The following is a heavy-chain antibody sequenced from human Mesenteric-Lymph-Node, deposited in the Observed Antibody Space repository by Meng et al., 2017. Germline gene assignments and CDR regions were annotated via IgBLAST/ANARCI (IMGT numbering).Heavy chain of an antibody. CDR1: GLTFRNYA. J-gene: IGHJ4*02. Sequence: EVQLVQFGGDGVPPGGSLRLSCAVSGLTFRNYAMSWLRQAPGKGLEWVSGITSNGDSTYYIDSVKGRFTISRDNFKNTLYLQMNSLRAEDTAIYYCAKEWIEIGHPHFDHWGQGAVVTDSS. CDR3: AKEWIEIGHPHFDH. CDR2: ITSNGDST. V-gene: IGHV3-23*04. D-gene: IGHD5-12*01.